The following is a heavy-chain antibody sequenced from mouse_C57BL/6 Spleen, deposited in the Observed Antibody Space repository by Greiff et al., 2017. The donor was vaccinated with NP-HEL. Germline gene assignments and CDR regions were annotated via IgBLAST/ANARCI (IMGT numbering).Heavy chain of an antibody. J-gene: IGHJ2*01. Sequence: VQLKHSGPELVKPGASVKISCKASGYTFTDYYMNWVKQSHGKSLEWIGDINPNNGGTSYNQKFKGKATLTVDKSSSTAYMELRSLTSEDSAVYYCARGTTVVVFDYWGQGTTLTVSS. CDR2: INPNNGGT. CDR1: GYTFTDYY. CDR3: ARGTTVVVFDY. V-gene: IGHV1-26*01. D-gene: IGHD1-1*01.